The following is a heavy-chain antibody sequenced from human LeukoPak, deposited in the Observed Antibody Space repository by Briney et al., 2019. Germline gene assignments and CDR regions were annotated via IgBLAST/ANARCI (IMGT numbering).Heavy chain of an antibody. CDR2: IQPDSSDK. J-gene: IGHJ4*02. V-gene: IGHV3-7*03. CDR3: TRLPRETAGDY. D-gene: IGHD1-14*01. CDR1: GFTFRHSW. Sequence: GGSLRLSCEASGFTFRHSWLSWICQTPGKGLEWVANIQPDSSDKFYVDSMEGRFTISRDNTKNSLYLQIDNARLDDTGLYYCTRLPRETAGDYWGQGVPVIVSS.